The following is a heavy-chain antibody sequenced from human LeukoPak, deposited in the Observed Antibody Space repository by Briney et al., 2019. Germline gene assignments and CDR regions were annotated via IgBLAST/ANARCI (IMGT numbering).Heavy chain of an antibody. CDR1: GYTFTGYY. J-gene: IGHJ4*02. V-gene: IGHV1-2*02. CDR2: INPNSGGT. Sequence: ASVKVSCKASGYTFTGYYVHWVRQAPGQGLEWMGWINPNSGGTNYAQKFQGRVTMTRDTSISTAYMELSRLRSDDTAVYYCARARSIAARPLDYWGQGTLVTVSS. CDR3: ARARSIAARPLDY. D-gene: IGHD6-6*01.